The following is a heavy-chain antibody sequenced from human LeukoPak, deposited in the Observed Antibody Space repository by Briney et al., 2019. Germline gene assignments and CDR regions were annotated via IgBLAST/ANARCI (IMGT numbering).Heavy chain of an antibody. D-gene: IGHD5-24*01. V-gene: IGHV1-18*01. Sequence: ASVKVSCKASGYTFTSYGISWVRQAPGQGLEWMGWISAYNGNTNYAQKLQGRVTMTTDTSTSTAYMELRSLRPEDTAVYYCARDRPSLDGYQLDYWGQGTLVTVSS. J-gene: IGHJ4*02. CDR1: GYTFTSYG. CDR3: ARDRPSLDGYQLDY. CDR2: ISAYNGNT.